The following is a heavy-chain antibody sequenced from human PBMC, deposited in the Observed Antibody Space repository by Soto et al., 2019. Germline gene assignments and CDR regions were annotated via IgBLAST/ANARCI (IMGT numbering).Heavy chain of an antibody. J-gene: IGHJ4*02. CDR2: IESGGNT. CDR1: GRTFSINADF. V-gene: IGHV4-39*01. Sequence: PSETLSLTCTVSGRTFSINADFWYLAWIRQPPGKGLEWIGSIESGGNTYYNPPLKSRVIISADTSKNQFSLSLNSVTAADTAVYYCAKRSLRVAPTWGKGIRVT. CDR3: AKRSLRVAPT. D-gene: IGHD3-16*01.